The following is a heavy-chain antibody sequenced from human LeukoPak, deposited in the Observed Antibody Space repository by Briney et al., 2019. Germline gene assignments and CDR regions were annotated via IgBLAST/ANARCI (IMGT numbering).Heavy chain of an antibody. CDR2: IISSSSYI. CDR3: ASEERHYDILTGYYTQNDY. V-gene: IGHV3-21*01. D-gene: IGHD3-9*01. CDR1: GFTFSTYT. Sequence: NAGGSLRLSCAASGFTFSTYTMNWVRQAPGKGLEWVSSIISSSSYIYYADSVKGRFTISRDNAKNSLYLQMNSLRAEDTAVYYCASEERHYDILTGYYTQNDYWGQGTLVTVSS. J-gene: IGHJ4*02.